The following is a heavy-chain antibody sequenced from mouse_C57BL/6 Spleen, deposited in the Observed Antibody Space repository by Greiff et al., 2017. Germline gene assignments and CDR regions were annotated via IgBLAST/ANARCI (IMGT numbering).Heavy chain of an antibody. V-gene: IGHV14-1*01. J-gene: IGHJ4*01. CDR1: GFNIKDYY. Sequence: VQLKESGAELVRPGASVKLSCTASGFNIKDYYMHWVKQRPEQGLEWIGRIDPEDGDTEYAPKFQGKATMTADTSSNTAYLQLSSLTSEDTAVYYCTTKLRRAYYYAMDYWGQGTSVTVSS. CDR2: IDPEDGDT. CDR3: TTKLRRAYYYAMDY. D-gene: IGHD2-4*01.